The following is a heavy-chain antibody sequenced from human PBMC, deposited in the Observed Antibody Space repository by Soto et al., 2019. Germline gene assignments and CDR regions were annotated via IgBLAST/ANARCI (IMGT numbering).Heavy chain of an antibody. V-gene: IGHV5-51*01. J-gene: IGHJ6*02. CDR1: GYSFTSYW. CDR2: IYPGDSDT. D-gene: IGHD6-6*01. Sequence: GGSLKISCKGSGYSFTSYWIGWVRQMPGKGLEWMGIIYPGDSDTRYSPSFQGQVTISADKSISTAYLQWSSLKASDTAMYYCARDRKTARPLLYYYYSGMDVWGQGTTVTVSS. CDR3: ARDRKTARPLLYYYYSGMDV.